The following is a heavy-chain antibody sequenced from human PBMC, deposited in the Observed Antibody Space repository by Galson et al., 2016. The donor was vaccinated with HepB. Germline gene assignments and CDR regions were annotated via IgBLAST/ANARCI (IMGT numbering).Heavy chain of an antibody. Sequence: CAISGDSVSSNSVAWNWIRQSPSRGLEWLARTYYRSKWYTDYAPSFSSRIDLSPDTSKNQFSLQLNSVPPEDTAVYYCARGGWGDFNWFDPWGQGILVTVSS. CDR2: TYYRSKWYT. J-gene: IGHJ5*02. V-gene: IGHV6-1*01. CDR3: ARGGWGDFNWFDP. D-gene: IGHD2-21*01. CDR1: GDSVSSNSVA.